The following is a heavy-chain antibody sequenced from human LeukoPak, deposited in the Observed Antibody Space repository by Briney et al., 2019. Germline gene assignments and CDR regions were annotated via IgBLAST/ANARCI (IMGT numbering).Heavy chain of an antibody. J-gene: IGHJ4*02. D-gene: IGHD3-3*01. CDR1: GFTFSSSA. Sequence: ASVKVSCKASGFTFSSSAVQWVRQTRGQRLEWIGWIVVGSGNTNYAQKFQERVTITRDMSTSTAYMELSSLRSEDTAVYYCAAGHDFWSGYYTLVWGQGTLVTVSS. CDR3: AAGHDFWSGYYTLV. V-gene: IGHV1-58*01. CDR2: IVVGSGNT.